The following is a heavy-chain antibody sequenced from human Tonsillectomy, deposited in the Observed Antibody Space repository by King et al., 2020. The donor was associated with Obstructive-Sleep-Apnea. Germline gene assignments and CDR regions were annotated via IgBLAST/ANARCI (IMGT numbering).Heavy chain of an antibody. CDR2: INSDGCST. CDR3: ARVSPFDY. J-gene: IGHJ4*02. Sequence: VQLVESGGGLVQPGGSLRLSCAASGFTFSSYWMHWVRQAPGKGLVWVSRINSDGCSTSYADSVKGRFTMSRDTAKNTLYLQMNSRRAEDTAVYYFARVSPFDYWGQGTLVTVSS. CDR1: GFTFSSYW. V-gene: IGHV3-74*01.